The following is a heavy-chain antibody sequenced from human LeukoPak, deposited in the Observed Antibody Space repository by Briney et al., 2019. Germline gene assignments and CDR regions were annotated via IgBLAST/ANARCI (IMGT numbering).Heavy chain of an antibody. CDR3: ARRAGYCSSTSCYSRPSRIDY. CDR1: GGSFSGYY. CDR2: INHSGST. D-gene: IGHD2-2*01. J-gene: IGHJ4*02. V-gene: IGHV4-34*01. Sequence: PSETLSLTCAVYGGSFSGYYWSWIRQPPGKGLEWIGEINHSGSTNYNPSLKSRVTISVDTSKNQFSLKLSSVTAADTAVYYCARRAGYCSSTSCYSRPSRIDYWGQGTLVTVSP.